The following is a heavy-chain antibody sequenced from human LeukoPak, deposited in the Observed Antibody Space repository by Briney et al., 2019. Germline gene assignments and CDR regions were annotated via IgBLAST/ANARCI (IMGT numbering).Heavy chain of an antibody. CDR3: ARDLDIVVVPAVNFDY. CDR2: ISSRGDST. V-gene: IGHV3-23*01. D-gene: IGHD2-2*03. Sequence: GGSLRLSCAASGFTFSNYAMSWVRQVPGRGLEWVSTISSRGDSTYVADSVKGRFTISRDNSKNSLYLQMNSVRAEDTAVYYCARDLDIVVVPAVNFDYWGQGTLVTVSS. J-gene: IGHJ4*02. CDR1: GFTFSNYA.